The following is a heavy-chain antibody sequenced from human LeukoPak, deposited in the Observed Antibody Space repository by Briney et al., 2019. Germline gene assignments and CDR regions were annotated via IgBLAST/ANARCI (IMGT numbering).Heavy chain of an antibody. V-gene: IGHV3-11*01. CDR3: AREYFTVTTWVITYYYYYMDV. CDR2: ISSSGSTI. CDR1: GFTFSDYY. J-gene: IGHJ6*03. Sequence: PGGSLRLSCAASGFTFSDYYMSWIRQAPGKGLEWVSYISSSGSTIYYADSVKGRFTISRDNAKNSLYLQMNSLRAEDTAVYYCAREYFTVTTWVITYYYYYMDVWGKGTTVTVSS. D-gene: IGHD4-11*01.